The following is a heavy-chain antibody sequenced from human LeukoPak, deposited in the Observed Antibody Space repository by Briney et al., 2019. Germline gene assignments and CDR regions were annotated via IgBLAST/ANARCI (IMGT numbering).Heavy chain of an antibody. Sequence: GGSLRLSCAASGFTVSTNYMNWVRQAPGKGLEWVSVIYSGGSTYYADSVEGRFTISRDNSKNTLYLQMNSLRAEDTAVYYCARGGDSSGSIRSAFDIWGQGTMVTVSS. CDR1: GFTVSTNY. V-gene: IGHV3-53*01. J-gene: IGHJ3*02. CDR2: IYSGGST. CDR3: ARGGDSSGSIRSAFDI. D-gene: IGHD3-22*01.